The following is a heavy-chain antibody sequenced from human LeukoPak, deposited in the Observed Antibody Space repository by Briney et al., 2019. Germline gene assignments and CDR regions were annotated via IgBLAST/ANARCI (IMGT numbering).Heavy chain of an antibody. CDR2: IFHSGSA. Sequence: SGTLSLTCAVSGGSINSSNWWSWVRQPPGKGLEWIGQIFHSGSANYNPSLKSRVTMSVDKFNNQFSLRLSSVTAADTAVYYCARDRNSNLRLGFWGQGALVTVSS. J-gene: IGHJ4*02. D-gene: IGHD5-12*01. V-gene: IGHV4-4*02. CDR3: ARDRNSNLRLGF. CDR1: GGSINSSNW.